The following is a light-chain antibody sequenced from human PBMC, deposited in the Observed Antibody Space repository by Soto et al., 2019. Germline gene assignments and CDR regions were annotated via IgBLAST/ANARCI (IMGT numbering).Light chain of an antibody. J-gene: IGKJ4*01. CDR2: RAS. CDR3: HHYGSSPLT. CDR1: ESVSSDY. V-gene: IGKV3-20*01. Sequence: EIVLTQSPGTLSLSPGERATLSCRASESVSSDYLAWYQQKPGQTPKVLIYRASSRATGIPDRFSGSGSGTDFTLTISRLEPEDFAVYYCHHYGSSPLTFGGGTKVEIK.